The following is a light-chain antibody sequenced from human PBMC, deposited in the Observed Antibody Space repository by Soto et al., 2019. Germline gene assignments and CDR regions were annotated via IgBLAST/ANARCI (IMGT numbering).Light chain of an antibody. CDR2: AAS. J-gene: IGKJ1*01. CDR3: QQSYSSPPT. V-gene: IGKV1-39*01. Sequence: DIRMTQYPSSLSASVEDRVIITCRASQSISNHLNWYQQKPGKAPKLLIFAASSLQSGVPSRFSGSRAGPDFTLTISSLQPEDFATYYCQQSYSSPPTFGQGTKVDIK. CDR1: QSISNH.